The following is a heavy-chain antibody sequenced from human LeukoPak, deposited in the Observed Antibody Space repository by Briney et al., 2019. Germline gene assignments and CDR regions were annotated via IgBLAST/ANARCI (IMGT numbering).Heavy chain of an antibody. V-gene: IGHV3-11*04. D-gene: IGHD6-13*01. CDR3: ARSWGSSWYFDY. J-gene: IGHJ4*02. CDR2: ISSSGGTI. Sequence: GGSLRLSCAASGFTFSDYYMSWIRQALGKGLEWVSYISSSGGTIYYADSVKGRFTISRDNAKNSLYLQMNSLRAEDTAVYYCARSWGSSWYFDYWGQGTLVTVSS. CDR1: GFTFSDYY.